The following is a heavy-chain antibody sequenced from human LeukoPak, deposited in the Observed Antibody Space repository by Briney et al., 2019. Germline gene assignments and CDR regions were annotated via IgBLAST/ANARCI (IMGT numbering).Heavy chain of an antibody. CDR2: IYYSGNT. Sequence: TPSETLSLTCTVSGGSISSYYWGWIRQPPGKGLEWIGSIYYSGNTYYNASLKSQVSISIDTSKNQFSLRLTSVTAADTAVYYCARQTGSGLFILPGGQGTLVTVSS. D-gene: IGHD3/OR15-3a*01. CDR1: GGSISSYY. V-gene: IGHV4-39*01. CDR3: ARQTGSGLFILP. J-gene: IGHJ4*02.